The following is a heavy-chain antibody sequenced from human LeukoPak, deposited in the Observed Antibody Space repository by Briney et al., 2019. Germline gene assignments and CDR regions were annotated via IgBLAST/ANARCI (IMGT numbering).Heavy chain of an antibody. Sequence: PGGSLRLSCAASGFTVSSNYMSWVRQAPGEGLEWVSAISGSGGSTYYADSVKGRFTISRDNSKNTLYLQMNSLRAEDTAVYYCAKGRRDGYNFDFDYWGQGTLVTVSS. V-gene: IGHV3-23*01. CDR1: GFTVSSNY. CDR3: AKGRRDGYNFDFDY. J-gene: IGHJ4*02. D-gene: IGHD5-24*01. CDR2: ISGSGGST.